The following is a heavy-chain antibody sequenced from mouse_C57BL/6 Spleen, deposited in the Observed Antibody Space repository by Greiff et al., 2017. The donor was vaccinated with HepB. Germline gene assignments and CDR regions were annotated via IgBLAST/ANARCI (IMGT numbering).Heavy chain of an antibody. CDR1: GYTFTSYW. CDR3: TRFTTVVATRNFFDY. CDR2: IYPGNSDT. D-gene: IGHD1-1*01. J-gene: IGHJ2*01. V-gene: IGHV1-5*01. Sequence: VQLQQSGTVLARPGASVKMSCKTSGYTFTSYWMHWVKQRPGQGLEWIGAIYPGNSDTSYNQKFKGKAKLTAVTSASTAYMELSSLTNEDSAVYYCTRFTTVVATRNFFDYWGQGTTLTVSS.